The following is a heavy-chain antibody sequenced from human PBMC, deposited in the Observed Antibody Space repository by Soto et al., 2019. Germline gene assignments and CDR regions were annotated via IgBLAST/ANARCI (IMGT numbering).Heavy chain of an antibody. J-gene: IGHJ5*02. CDR3: ARRERAAGTDWWFDP. CDR2: IYYSGST. D-gene: IGHD6-13*01. V-gene: IGHV4-39*01. CDR1: CRTIRTSNSH. Sequence: SHSVSPTSNCSCRTIRTSNSHPCWIRQPPGKGLEWIGSIYYSGSTYYSPSLKSRVTISVDTSKNQFSLKLSSVTAADTAVYYCARRERAAGTDWWFDPWGQG.